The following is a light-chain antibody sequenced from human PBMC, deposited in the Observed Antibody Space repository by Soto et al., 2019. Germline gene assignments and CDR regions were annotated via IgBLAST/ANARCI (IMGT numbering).Light chain of an antibody. J-gene: IGKJ5*01. CDR2: KAS. CDR3: QQLVNSIT. CDR1: QTISSW. Sequence: DIQMTQSPSTLSGSVGDRVTITCRASQTISSWLAWYQQKPGKAPKLLIYKASTLKSGVPSRFSGSGSGTEFTLTIASLEPEDFAVYYCQQLVNSITFGQGTRLEIK. V-gene: IGKV1-5*03.